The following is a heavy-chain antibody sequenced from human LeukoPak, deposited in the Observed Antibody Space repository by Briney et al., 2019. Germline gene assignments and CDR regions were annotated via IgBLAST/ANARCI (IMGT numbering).Heavy chain of an antibody. CDR3: ARYYCSSTSCYDQRSPPDHDYYYYGMDV. V-gene: IGHV4-39*01. CDR1: GGSISSSSYY. CDR2: IYYRWSI. D-gene: IGHD2-2*01. Sequence: SETLSLTCTVSGGSISSSSYYWGWIRQPPGKGLEWIGRIYYRWSIYYNSSLKSRVTISVDTSKNQFSLKLSSVTAADTAAYYCARYYCSSTSCYDQRSPPDHDYYYYGMDVWGQGTTVTVSS. J-gene: IGHJ6*02.